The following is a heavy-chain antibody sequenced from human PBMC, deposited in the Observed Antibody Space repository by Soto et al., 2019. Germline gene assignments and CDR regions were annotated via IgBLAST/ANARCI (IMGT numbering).Heavy chain of an antibody. V-gene: IGHV3-30*18. CDR2: ISYDGSNK. CDR1: GFTFSSYG. J-gene: IGHJ4*02. CDR3: AKDRTTMVRGVTRSTFDY. Sequence: PGGSLRLSCAASGFTFSSYGMHWVRQAPGKGLEWVAVISYDGSNKYYADSVKGRFTISRDNSKNTLYLQMNSLRAEDTAVYYCAKDRTTMVRGVTRSTFDYWGQGTLVTVSS. D-gene: IGHD3-10*01.